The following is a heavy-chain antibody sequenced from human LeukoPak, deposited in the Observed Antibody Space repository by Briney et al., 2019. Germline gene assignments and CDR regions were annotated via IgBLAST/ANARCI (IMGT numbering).Heavy chain of an antibody. J-gene: IGHJ3*02. D-gene: IGHD3-22*01. CDR3: ARNLGYYDSSGYYYRLGFDI. Sequence: SETLSLTCAVYGGSFSAHYWTWIRQPPGKGLEWTGEINHSGRTNYNSSLESRLIISVDTSKNQFSLKLRSVTAADTAVYHCARNLGYYDSSGYYYRLGFDIWGQGTMVTVSS. CDR1: GGSFSAHY. V-gene: IGHV4-34*01. CDR2: INHSGRT.